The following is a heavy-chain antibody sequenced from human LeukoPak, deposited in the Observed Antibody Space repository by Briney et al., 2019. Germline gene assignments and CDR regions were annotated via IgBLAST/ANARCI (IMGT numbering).Heavy chain of an antibody. J-gene: IGHJ5*02. CDR1: GGSISSGGYS. V-gene: IGHV4-30-2*01. Sequence: SQTLSLTCAVSGGSISSGGYSWSWIRQPPGQGLEWIWYIYHGGSTHYNPSLKSRVTISVDRPKNQFSLKLRSVTAADTTVYYCAREYYDILTGSTWFDPWGQGTLVTVSS. CDR2: IYHGGST. D-gene: IGHD3-9*01. CDR3: AREYYDILTGSTWFDP.